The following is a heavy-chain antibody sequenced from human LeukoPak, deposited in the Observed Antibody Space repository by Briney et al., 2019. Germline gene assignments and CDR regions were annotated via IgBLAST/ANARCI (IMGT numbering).Heavy chain of an antibody. CDR1: GFTFDDYA. D-gene: IGHD2-2*02. CDR3: AKEAGRYCSSTSCYSNSGFDY. V-gene: IGHV3-9*01. Sequence: GGSLRLSCAACGFTFDDYAMHWVRQAPGKGLEWVSGISWNSGSIGYADSVKGRFTISRDNAKNSLYLQMNSLRAEDTALYYCAKEAGRYCSSTSCYSNSGFDYWGQGTLVTVSS. CDR2: ISWNSGSI. J-gene: IGHJ4*02.